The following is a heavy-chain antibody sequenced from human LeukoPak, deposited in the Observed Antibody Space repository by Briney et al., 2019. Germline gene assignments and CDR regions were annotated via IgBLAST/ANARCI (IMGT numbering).Heavy chain of an antibody. D-gene: IGHD6-19*01. J-gene: IGHJ3*02. Sequence: GGSLRLSCAASGFALTSYTMSWVRQAPGKGLEWVSSLRGPEGSPFYADSVKGRFTISRDNSKNTLYLQMNSLRAEDTAVYYCAKGSIAVAVTGAFDIWGQGTMVTVSS. V-gene: IGHV3-23*01. CDR3: AKGSIAVAVTGAFDI. CDR2: LRGPEGSP. CDR1: GFALTSYT.